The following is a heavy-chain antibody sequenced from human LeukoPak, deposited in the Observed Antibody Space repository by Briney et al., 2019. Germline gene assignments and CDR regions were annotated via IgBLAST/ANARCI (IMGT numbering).Heavy chain of an antibody. CDR1: GFTFDDYA. CDR3: AKDSSGSLYYFDY. D-gene: IGHD1-26*01. CDR2: ISWNSGSI. Sequence: GGSLRLSCAASGFTFDDYAMHWVRQAPGKGLEWVSGISWNSGSIGYADSVKGRFTISRDNAKNSLYPQMNSLRAEDTALYYCAKDSSGSLYYFDYWGQGTLVTVSS. V-gene: IGHV3-9*01. J-gene: IGHJ4*02.